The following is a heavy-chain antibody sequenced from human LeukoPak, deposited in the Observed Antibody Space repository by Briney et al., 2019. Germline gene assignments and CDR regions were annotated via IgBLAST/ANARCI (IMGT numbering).Heavy chain of an antibody. J-gene: IGHJ4*02. CDR1: GGSISSYY. D-gene: IGHD6-13*01. CDR2: IYYSGST. V-gene: IGHV4-59*01. CDR3: ARQASSSWFDY. Sequence: SETLSLTCTVSGGSISSYYWSWIRQPPGKGLEWIGYIYYSGSTNYNPSLKSRVTISVDTSKNQFSLKPSSVTAADTAVYFCARQASSSWFDYWGQGTLVTVSS.